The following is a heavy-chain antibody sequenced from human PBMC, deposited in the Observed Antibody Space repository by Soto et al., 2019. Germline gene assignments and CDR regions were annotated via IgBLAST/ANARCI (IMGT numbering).Heavy chain of an antibody. J-gene: IGHJ6*02. V-gene: IGHV4-34*01. CDR3: ARVSGIYYYGMDV. CDR1: GGSFSGYY. CDR2: INHSGST. Sequence: QVQLQQWGAGLLKPSETLSLTCAVYGGSFSGYYWSWIRQPPGKGLEWIGEINHSGSTNYNPSLKSRVTISSDTSKNQVALKPSSVTAADTAVYYCARVSGIYYYGMDVWGQGTTVTVSS. D-gene: IGHD3-10*01.